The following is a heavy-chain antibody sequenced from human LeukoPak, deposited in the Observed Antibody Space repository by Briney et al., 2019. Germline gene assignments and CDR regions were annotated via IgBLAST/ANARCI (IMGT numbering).Heavy chain of an antibody. V-gene: IGHV1-2*06. D-gene: IGHD2-15*01. CDR1: GYTFTGYY. CDR3: ARDRKYCSGGSCDTDGFDI. Sequence: ASVKVSCKASGYTFTGYYMHWVRQAPGQGLEWMGRINPNSGGTNYAQKFQGRVTMTRDTSISTAYMELSRLRSDDTAVYYCARDRKYCSGGSCDTDGFDIWGQGTMVTVSS. CDR2: INPNSGGT. J-gene: IGHJ3*02.